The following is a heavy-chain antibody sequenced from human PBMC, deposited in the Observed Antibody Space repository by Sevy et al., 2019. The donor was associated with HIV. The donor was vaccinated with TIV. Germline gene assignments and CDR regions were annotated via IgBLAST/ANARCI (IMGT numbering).Heavy chain of an antibody. CDR1: GFTFINYN. J-gene: IGHJ4*02. CDR2: VSGRSNYI. Sequence: GGSLRLSCAASGFTFINYNMNWVRQAPGKGLEWVACVSGRSNYIYYAESLKGRFIISRDNAKDTLYLQMNSLRADDSAVYYCARGPPDGSYDYFDYWGQGTLVTVSS. V-gene: IGHV3-21*06. CDR3: ARGPPDGSYDYFDY. D-gene: IGHD3-10*01.